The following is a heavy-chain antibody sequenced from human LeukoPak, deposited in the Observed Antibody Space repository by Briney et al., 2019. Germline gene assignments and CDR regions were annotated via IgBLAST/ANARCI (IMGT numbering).Heavy chain of an antibody. CDR2: IIPIFGTA. Sequence: SVKVSCTASGGTFSSYAISWVRQAPGQGLEGMGGIIPIFGTANYAQKFQGRVTITADKSTSTAYTGLSSLRSEDTVVYYCERNCGINFGAFDIWGQRTLVTVSS. CDR3: ERNCGINFGAFDI. J-gene: IGHJ3*02. CDR1: GGTFSSYA. V-gene: IGHV1-69*06. D-gene: IGHD1-26*01.